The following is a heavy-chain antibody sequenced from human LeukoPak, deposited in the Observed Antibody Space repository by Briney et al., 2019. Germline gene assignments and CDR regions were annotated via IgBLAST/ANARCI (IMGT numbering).Heavy chain of an antibody. CDR1: GFTFSDYY. CDR3: ARELDSSGYYYAAATSIDY. V-gene: IGHV3-11*04. J-gene: IGHJ4*02. CDR2: ISSSGSTI. D-gene: IGHD3-22*01. Sequence: GGSLRLSCAASGFTFSDYYMSWIRQAPGKGLEWVSYISSSGSTIYYADSVKGRFTISRDNAKNSLYLQMNSLRAEDTAVYYCARELDSSGYYYAAATSIDYWGQGTLVTVSS.